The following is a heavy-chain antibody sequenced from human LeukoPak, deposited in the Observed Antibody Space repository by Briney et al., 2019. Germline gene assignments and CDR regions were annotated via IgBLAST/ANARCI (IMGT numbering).Heavy chain of an antibody. V-gene: IGHV3-20*04. Sequence: GGSLRLSCAASGFTFSSYGMSWVRQAPGKGLEWVSGINWNGGSTGYADSVKGRFTISRDNAKNSLYLQMNSLRAEDTALYYCARSPLFDYYYYMDVWGKGTTVTVSS. CDR1: GFTFSSYG. CDR3: ARSPLFDYYYYMDV. J-gene: IGHJ6*03. CDR2: INWNGGST.